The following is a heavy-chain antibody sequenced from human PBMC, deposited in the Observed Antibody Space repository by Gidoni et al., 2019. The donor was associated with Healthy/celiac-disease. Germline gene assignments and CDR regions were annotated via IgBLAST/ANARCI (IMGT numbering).Heavy chain of an antibody. J-gene: IGHJ6*02. CDR3: ARSMNRGRGVLTSYYYGMDV. V-gene: IGHV4-34*01. CDR2: INHSGST. Sequence: QVQLQQWGAGLLKPSETLSLTCAVYGGSFSGYYWSWIRQPPGKGLEWIGEINHSGSTNYNPSLKSRVTISVDTSKNQFSLKLSSVTAADTAVYYCARSMNRGRGVLTSYYYGMDVWGQGTTVTVSS. CDR1: GGSFSGYY. D-gene: IGHD3-10*01.